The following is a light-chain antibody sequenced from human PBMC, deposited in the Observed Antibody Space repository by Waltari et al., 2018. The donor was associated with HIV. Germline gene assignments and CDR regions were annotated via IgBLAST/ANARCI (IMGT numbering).Light chain of an antibody. Sequence: DIQMTQSPSSLSASPEDTITITCRTSQDIKTELNWYQQKPGTAPKLLVYAASGFQSGVPARISGSGSGTDFTLTINTLQPDDSATYFCQQSHSVPFTFGAGTKVDVK. J-gene: IGKJ4*01. CDR1: QDIKTE. CDR3: QQSHSVPFT. CDR2: AAS. V-gene: IGKV1-39*01.